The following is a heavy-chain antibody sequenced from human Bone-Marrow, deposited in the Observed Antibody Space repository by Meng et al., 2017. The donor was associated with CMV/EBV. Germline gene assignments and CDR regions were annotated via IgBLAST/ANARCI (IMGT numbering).Heavy chain of an antibody. CDR1: GFTFDDYA. Sequence: GGSLRLSCAASGFTFDDYAMHWVRQAPGKGLEWVSGITWNSGSIGYADSVKGRFTISRDNSKNTLYLQMNSLRAEDTAVYYCARDISRRFDYWGQGNLVTVSS. CDR2: ITWNSGSI. V-gene: IGHV3-9*01. CDR3: ARDISRRFDY. J-gene: IGHJ4*02.